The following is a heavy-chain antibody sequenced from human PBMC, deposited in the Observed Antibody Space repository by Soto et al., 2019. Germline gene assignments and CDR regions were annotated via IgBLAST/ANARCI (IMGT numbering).Heavy chain of an antibody. CDR3: LAAAGTWSVAFDI. CDR1: GYTFTRYY. CDR2: INPNSGGT. J-gene: IGHJ3*02. Sequence: ASVKVSCKASGYTFTRYYMHWVRQAPGQGLEWMGWINPNSGGTNYAQKFQGRVTMTRDTSISTAYMELSRLRSDDTAVYYCLAAAGTWSVAFDIWGQGTTVTVSS. V-gene: IGHV1-2*02. D-gene: IGHD6-13*01.